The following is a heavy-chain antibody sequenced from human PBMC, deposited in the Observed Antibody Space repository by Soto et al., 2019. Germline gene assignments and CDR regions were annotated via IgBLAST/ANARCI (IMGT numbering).Heavy chain of an antibody. CDR1: GGTFNSYS. Sequence: QVQLVQSGAEVKTPGSSVKVSCKASGGTFNSYSIDWLRQAPGQGLEWMGGIIPMSGRPNYAQRFQGRVTFSADKSKNTAYMEVNSLTKEDTAVYYWARRGRESANWFDPWGQGTLVTVSS. CDR2: IIPMSGRP. J-gene: IGHJ5*02. CDR3: ARRGRESANWFDP. V-gene: IGHV1-69*06.